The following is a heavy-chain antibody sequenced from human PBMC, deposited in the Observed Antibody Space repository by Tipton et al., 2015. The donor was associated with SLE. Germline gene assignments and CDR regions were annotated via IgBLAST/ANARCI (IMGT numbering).Heavy chain of an antibody. Sequence: TLSLTCTVSGDTISDNYWSWIRQPPGKGLEWIGYISYSGSTNYSPSLKSRVTISLDTSKTQFSLKLRSVTAADTAIYYCARGGYSSGWYGDYFVYCGQGTLVTVSS. J-gene: IGHJ4*02. CDR3: ARGGYSSGWYGDYFVY. D-gene: IGHD6-19*01. CDR1: GDTISDNY. V-gene: IGHV4-59*01. CDR2: ISYSGST.